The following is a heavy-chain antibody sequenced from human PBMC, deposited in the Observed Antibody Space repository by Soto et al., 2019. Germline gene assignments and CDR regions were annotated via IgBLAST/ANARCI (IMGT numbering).Heavy chain of an antibody. V-gene: IGHV5-51*01. D-gene: IGHD3-3*01. CDR1: GYSFTSYW. Sequence: GASLQISCKGSGYSFTSYWIGWVRQMPGKGLEWIRIIYPGDSDTRYSPSLQGQDTISADKTISTAYLQWSSMKASDTGIYYCERTIGPYDVSSGPTDYWGQGTLVTVS. CDR2: IYPGDSDT. CDR3: ERTIGPYDVSSGPTDY. J-gene: IGHJ4*02.